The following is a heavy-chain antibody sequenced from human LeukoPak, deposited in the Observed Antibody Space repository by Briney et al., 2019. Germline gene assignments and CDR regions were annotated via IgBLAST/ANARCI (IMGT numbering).Heavy chain of an antibody. CDR2: ISGSGGST. V-gene: IGHV3-23*01. Sequence: GGSLRLSCTASGFTFSSYAMSWVRQAPGKGLEWVSAISGSGGSTYYADSVKGRFTISRDNSKNTLYLQMNSLRAEDTAVYYCAKDGGLWVSAHWGDSWGRGTLVTVSS. CDR1: GFTFSSYA. D-gene: IGHD7-27*01. J-gene: IGHJ4*02. CDR3: AKDGGLWVSAHWGDS.